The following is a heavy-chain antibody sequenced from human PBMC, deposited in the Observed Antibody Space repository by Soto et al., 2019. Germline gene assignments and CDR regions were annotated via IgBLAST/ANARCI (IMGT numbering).Heavy chain of an antibody. CDR1: GFTFSDYW. Sequence: PGGSLRLSCAVSGFTFSDYWMSWVRQAPGKGLEWVANIKQDGNEKYYVDSVKGRFTISRDNAKNTLYLQMNSLRSDDTAVYYCARDPYYDFWSGYYGSGPFDPWGQGTLVTVSS. J-gene: IGHJ5*02. V-gene: IGHV3-7*03. CDR3: ARDPYYDFWSGYYGSGPFDP. D-gene: IGHD3-3*01. CDR2: IKQDGNEK.